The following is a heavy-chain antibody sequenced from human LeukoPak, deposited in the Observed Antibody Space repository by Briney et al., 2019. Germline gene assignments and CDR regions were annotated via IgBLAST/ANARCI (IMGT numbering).Heavy chain of an antibody. J-gene: IGHJ6*03. D-gene: IGHD1-26*01. CDR2: ISSSSSYI. CDR3: AREAQGQWGATLGVTYYYYMDV. Sequence: SGGSLRLSCAASGFSFSSSWMHWVRQAPGKGLEWVSSISSSSSYIYYADSVKGRFTISRDNAKNSLYLQMNSLRAEDTAVYYCAREAQGQWGATLGVTYYYYMDVWGKGTTVTISS. V-gene: IGHV3-21*01. CDR1: GFSFSSSW.